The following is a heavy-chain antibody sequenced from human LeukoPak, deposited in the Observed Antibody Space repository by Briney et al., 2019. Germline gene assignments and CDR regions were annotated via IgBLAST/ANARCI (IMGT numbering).Heavy chain of an antibody. CDR1: GFTFPSSA. D-gene: IGHD1-26*01. V-gene: IGHV1-58*01. J-gene: IGHJ3*02. CDR2: IVVGSGNT. CDR3: AADPYSGTPDAFDI. Sequence: ASVNVSCKASGFTFPSSAVQWVRLARGQRREWIGWIVVGSGNTNYAQNFQERVTIIRDMSTSTAYMELSSLRSEDPAVYYCAADPYSGTPDAFDIWGQGTMVTVSS.